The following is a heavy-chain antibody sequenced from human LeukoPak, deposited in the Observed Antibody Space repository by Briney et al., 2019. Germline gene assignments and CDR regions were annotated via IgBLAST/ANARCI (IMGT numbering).Heavy chain of an antibody. Sequence: PGRSLRLSCAASGFTFDDYAMHWVRQAPGKGLEWVSGISWNSGSIGYADSVKGRFTISRDNAKNSLYLQMNSLRAEDTALYYCAKDMGPSATHRDGYNSLDYWGQGTLVTVSS. CDR3: AKDMGPSATHRDGYNSLDY. J-gene: IGHJ4*02. D-gene: IGHD5-24*01. V-gene: IGHV3-9*01. CDR1: GFTFDDYA. CDR2: ISWNSGSI.